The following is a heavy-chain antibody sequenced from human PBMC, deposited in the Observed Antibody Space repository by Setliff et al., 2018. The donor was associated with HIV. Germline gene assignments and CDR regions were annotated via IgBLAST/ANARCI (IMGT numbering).Heavy chain of an antibody. CDR1: GGTLSNYV. V-gene: IGHV1-69*13. D-gene: IGHD6-13*01. CDR3: ARDQTGVAAAAFGGGSAWSDEGFDI. J-gene: IGHJ3*02. Sequence: SVKVSCKTSGGTLSNYVIAWVRQAPGQGLEWMGMIIPMYNIPAYAQKFQGRVTFTADESTSTAYMELSGLSSEDTAVYYCARDQTGVAAAAFGGGSAWSDEGFDIWGQGTMVTVSS. CDR2: IIPMYNIP.